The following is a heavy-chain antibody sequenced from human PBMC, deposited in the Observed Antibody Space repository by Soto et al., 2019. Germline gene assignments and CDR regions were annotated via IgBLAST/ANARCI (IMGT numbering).Heavy chain of an antibody. D-gene: IGHD3-3*01. J-gene: IGHJ5*02. CDR2: IYSSGST. CDR1: GGTLSCYY. CDR3: ARGQRFSDWFDP. Sequence: SETLSLTCTVTGGTLSCYYWTWIRQSAGGGLEWIGRIYSSGSTNYNPSLKSRVTISLDTSMSHFSLRLRSVSAADTAVYYCARGQRFSDWFDPWGQGTLVTVSS. V-gene: IGHV4-4*07.